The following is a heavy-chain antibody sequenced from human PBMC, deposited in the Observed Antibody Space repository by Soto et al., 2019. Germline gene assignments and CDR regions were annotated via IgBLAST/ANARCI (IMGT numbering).Heavy chain of an antibody. J-gene: IGHJ4*02. V-gene: IGHV3-23*01. Sequence: PGRPPSLSRAASGYTLGNYAMTWVRRAPGTGLDWLSTIGGGGDTTYYADSVKGRFTVSRDTSKSTLFLQMSSLRAEDTALYYCARGYYESSDYFVGSPIFDYWGQGSLVTVSS. CDR3: ARGYYESSDYFVGSPIFDY. CDR1: GYTLGNYA. D-gene: IGHD3-22*01. CDR2: IGGGGDTT.